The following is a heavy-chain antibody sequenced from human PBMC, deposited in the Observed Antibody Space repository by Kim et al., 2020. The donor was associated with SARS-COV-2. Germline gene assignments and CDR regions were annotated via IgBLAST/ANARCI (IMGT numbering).Heavy chain of an antibody. V-gene: IGHV1-46*01. J-gene: IGHJ2*01. CDR1: GYTFTSYY. CDR2: INPSGGST. Sequence: ASVKVSCKASGYTFTSYYMHWVRQAPGQGLEWMGIINPSGGSTSYAQKFQGRVTMTRDTSTSTVYMELSSLRSEDTAVYYCARDHRPNYYDSSAYWDLLDHSVDTTYWYFDLWGRGTLVTVSS. CDR3: ARDHRPNYYDSSAYWDLLDHSVDTTYWYFDL. D-gene: IGHD3-22*01.